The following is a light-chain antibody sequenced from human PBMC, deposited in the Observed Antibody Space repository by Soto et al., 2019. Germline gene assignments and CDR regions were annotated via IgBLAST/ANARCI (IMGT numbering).Light chain of an antibody. CDR2: EVY. CDR3: RSYAGSDTYV. J-gene: IGLJ1*01. CDR1: SNNVGNYNL. V-gene: IGLV2-23*02. Sequence: QSALTQPASVSGSPGQSITISCTGTSNNVGNYNLVSWYQQHPGKAPKLMIYEVYKRPPGVSNRFSGSKSGITASLTISGLQAEDEGDYYCRSYAGSDTYVFGTGTKLTVL.